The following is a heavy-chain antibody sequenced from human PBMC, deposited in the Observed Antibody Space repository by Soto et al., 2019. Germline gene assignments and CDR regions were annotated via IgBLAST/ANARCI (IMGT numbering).Heavy chain of an antibody. D-gene: IGHD5-12*01. J-gene: IGHJ4*02. CDR3: ARERPSLSGYDAGTFDY. Sequence: EVQLVESGGGLVKPGGSLRLSCAASGFTFSSYSMNWVRQAPGKGLEWVSSISSSSSYIYYADSVKGRFTISRDNAKNSLYLQMNSLRAEDTAVYYCARERPSLSGYDAGTFDYWGQGTLVTVSS. V-gene: IGHV3-21*01. CDR2: ISSSSSYI. CDR1: GFTFSSYS.